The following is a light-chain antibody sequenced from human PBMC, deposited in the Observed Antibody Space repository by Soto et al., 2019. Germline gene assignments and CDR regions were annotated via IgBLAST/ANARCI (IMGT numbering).Light chain of an antibody. J-gene: IGKJ4*01. CDR2: GAS. CDR3: QQYGSSPLT. CDR1: QSVSSSY. Sequence: ELVFTQSPGTLSLSPGERATLSCRASQSVSSSYLAWYQQKPGQAPRLLIYGASSRATGIPDRFSGSGSGTDFTLTISRLEPEDFAVYYCQQYGSSPLTFGGGTKAEIK. V-gene: IGKV3-20*01.